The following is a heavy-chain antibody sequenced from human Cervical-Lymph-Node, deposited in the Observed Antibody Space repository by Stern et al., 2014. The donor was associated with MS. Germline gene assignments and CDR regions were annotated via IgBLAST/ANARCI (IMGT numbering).Heavy chain of an antibody. CDR3: ARDFHSYSYHYYFDF. CDR1: GFTFRTHA. D-gene: IGHD5-18*01. J-gene: IGHJ4*02. CDR2: ISHDRGNE. Sequence: VQLVGSGGGVIQPARSLRLSCAASGFTFRTHAMHWVRQAPGPGLEWVGVISHDRGNETDAESVRGRFTSARDNTMNTLYLQMNSLRADDTAVYYCARDFHSYSYHYYFDFWGQGALVTVSS. V-gene: IGHV3-30*04.